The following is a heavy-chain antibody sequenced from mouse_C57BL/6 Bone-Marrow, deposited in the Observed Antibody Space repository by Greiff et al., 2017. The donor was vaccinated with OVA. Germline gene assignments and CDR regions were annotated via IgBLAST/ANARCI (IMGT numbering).Heavy chain of an antibody. J-gene: IGHJ1*03. Sequence: QVQLQQSGPGLVQPSQSLSITCTVSGFSLTSYGVHWVRQSPGKGLEWLGVIWSGGSTDYNAAFISRLSISKDNSKSQVFFKMNSLQADDTAIYYCARNPPSYGSSYWYFDVWGTGTTVTVSS. V-gene: IGHV2-2*01. CDR3: ARNPPSYGSSYWYFDV. CDR1: GFSLTSYG. CDR2: IWSGGST. D-gene: IGHD1-1*01.